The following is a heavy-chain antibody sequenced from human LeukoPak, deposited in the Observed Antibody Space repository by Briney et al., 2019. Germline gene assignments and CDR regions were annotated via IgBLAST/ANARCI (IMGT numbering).Heavy chain of an antibody. CDR2: ISHDGSNK. Sequence: GGSLRLSCVGSRFIPVSYVRHWVRQAPGKGLEWVAVISHDGSNKYFADSVKGRFSISRDNSKNTVSLQMNTLTAEDTAVYYCARVTCSSTSCYLDLFDYWGQGTLVTVSS. CDR1: RFIPVSYV. V-gene: IGHV3-30*04. CDR3: ARVTCSSTSCYLDLFDY. D-gene: IGHD2-2*01. J-gene: IGHJ4*02.